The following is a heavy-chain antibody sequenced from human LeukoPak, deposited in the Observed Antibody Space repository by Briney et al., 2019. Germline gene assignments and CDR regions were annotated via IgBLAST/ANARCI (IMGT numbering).Heavy chain of an antibody. J-gene: IGHJ6*02. D-gene: IGHD3-22*01. CDR1: GGTFSSYA. CDR2: IIPIFGIA. Sequence: ASVKVSCKASGGTFSSYATSWVRQAPGQGLEWMGRIIPIFGIANYAQKFQGRVTITADKSTSTAYMELSSLRSEDTAVYYCARDPYDSSGYYYSRYYYGMDVWGQGTTVTVSS. V-gene: IGHV1-69*04. CDR3: ARDPYDSSGYYYSRYYYGMDV.